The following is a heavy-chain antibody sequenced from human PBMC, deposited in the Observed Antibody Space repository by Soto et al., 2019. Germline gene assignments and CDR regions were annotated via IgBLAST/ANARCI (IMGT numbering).Heavy chain of an antibody. Sequence: QVHLVESGGGVVQPGRSLRLSCAASGFSFSSSGMHWVRQAPGKGLEWVAVIWYDGNKKYYGDSVRGRFTISRDNSKNTLYLEMNSLRAEDTAVCYCGGDTTGLLDYWGQGTLVTVSS. J-gene: IGHJ4*02. CDR2: IWYDGNKK. CDR1: GFSFSSSG. V-gene: IGHV3-33*03. D-gene: IGHD1-1*01. CDR3: GGDTTGLLDY.